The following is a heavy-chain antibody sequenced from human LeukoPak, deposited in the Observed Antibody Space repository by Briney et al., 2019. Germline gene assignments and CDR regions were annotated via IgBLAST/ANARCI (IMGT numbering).Heavy chain of an antibody. Sequence: ASVKVSCKASGGTFSSYAISWVRQAPGQGLEWMGGIIPIFGTANYAQKFQGRVTITADESTRTAYMELSSLRSEDTAVYYCARGPTGLGDAFDIWGQGTMVTVSS. CDR1: GGTFSSYA. J-gene: IGHJ3*02. V-gene: IGHV1-69*13. CDR2: IIPIFGTA. D-gene: IGHD3-10*01. CDR3: ARGPTGLGDAFDI.